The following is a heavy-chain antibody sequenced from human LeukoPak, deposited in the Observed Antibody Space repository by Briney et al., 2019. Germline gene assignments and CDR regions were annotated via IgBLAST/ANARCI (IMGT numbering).Heavy chain of an antibody. CDR1: GFTFSSYS. Sequence: GGSLRLSCAASGFTFSSYSMNWVRQAPGKGLEWVSSISSSSSYIYYADSVKGRFTISRDNAKNSLYLQMNSLRAEDAAVYYCASHRWDAFDIWGQGTMVTVSS. V-gene: IGHV3-21*01. D-gene: IGHD6-13*01. CDR3: ASHRWDAFDI. CDR2: ISSSSSYI. J-gene: IGHJ3*02.